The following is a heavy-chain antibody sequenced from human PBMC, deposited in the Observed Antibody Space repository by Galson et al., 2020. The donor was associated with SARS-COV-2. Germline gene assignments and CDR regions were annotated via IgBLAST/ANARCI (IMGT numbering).Heavy chain of an antibody. CDR3: ARDGLPDTVTVPWGNWFDP. CDR1: GYTFTAYY. CDR2: INPKSGGT. Sequence: ASVKVSCKASGYTFTAYYIHWVRQAPGQGLEWMGWINPKSGGTNYAQKFRGRVTMTGDTSINTAYMELNRLRSDDTAVYYCARDGLPDTVTVPWGNWFDPWGQGILVTVSS. J-gene: IGHJ5*01. D-gene: IGHD4-17*01. V-gene: IGHV1-2*02.